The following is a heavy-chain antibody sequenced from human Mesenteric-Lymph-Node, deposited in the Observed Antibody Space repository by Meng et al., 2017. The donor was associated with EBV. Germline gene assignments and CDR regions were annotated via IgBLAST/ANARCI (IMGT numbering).Heavy chain of an antibody. V-gene: IGHV4-34*01. CDR3: ARGCRFDYYGSLPLFGY. Sequence: QVRLQQLGAGLFMPSETLSLTCAVYGGSFSGYYWSWIRQPPGKGLEWIGEINHSGSTNYNPSLKSRVTISVDTSKNQFSLKLNSVTAADTAVYYCARGCRFDYYGSLPLFGYWGQGTLVTVSS. CDR1: GGSFSGYY. CDR2: INHSGST. J-gene: IGHJ4*02. D-gene: IGHD3-10*01.